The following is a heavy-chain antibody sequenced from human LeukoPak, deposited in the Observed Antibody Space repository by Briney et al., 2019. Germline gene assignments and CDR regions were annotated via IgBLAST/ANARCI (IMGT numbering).Heavy chain of an antibody. V-gene: IGHV3-30*18. Sequence: PGGSLRLSCAASGFTFSSYGMHWVRQAPGKGLEWVAVISYDGDNQYYADSVKGRFTISRDNSKSTLYLQMNSLRVEDTAVYYCAKGHGLSGLRRYYFDYWGQGTLVTVSS. CDR1: GFTFSSYG. J-gene: IGHJ4*02. CDR2: ISYDGDNQ. CDR3: AKGHGLSGLRRYYFDY. D-gene: IGHD3-10*01.